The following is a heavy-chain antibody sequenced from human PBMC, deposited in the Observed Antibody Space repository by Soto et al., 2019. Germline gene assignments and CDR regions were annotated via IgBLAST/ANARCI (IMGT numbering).Heavy chain of an antibody. Sequence: GGSLSLSCAASGFTFISFSMNWVRQAQGKGLEWVSSISSSSSYIYYADSVKARFTIPRDNAKNPLYLQMNSLRAGDRAVFYCAGVQPLIGMDVWGQGTTVTVSS. V-gene: IGHV3-21*01. CDR3: AGVQPLIGMDV. J-gene: IGHJ6*02. D-gene: IGHD2-2*01. CDR1: GFTFISFS. CDR2: ISSSSSYI.